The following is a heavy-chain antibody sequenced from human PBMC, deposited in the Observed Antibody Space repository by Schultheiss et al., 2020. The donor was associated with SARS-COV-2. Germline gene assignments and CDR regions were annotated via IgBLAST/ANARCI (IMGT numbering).Heavy chain of an antibody. V-gene: IGHV3-21*04. J-gene: IGHJ4*02. CDR2: TSNSGTYK. D-gene: IGHD3-22*01. CDR3: AKVPYDTSGYYYFDY. CDR1: GFTFSSYS. Sequence: GESLKISCAASGFTFSSYSMNWVRQAPGKGLEWVSSTSNSGTYKYYADSVRGRLTISRDNSKNTLYLQMNSLRAEDTAVYYCAKVPYDTSGYYYFDYWGQGTLVTVSS.